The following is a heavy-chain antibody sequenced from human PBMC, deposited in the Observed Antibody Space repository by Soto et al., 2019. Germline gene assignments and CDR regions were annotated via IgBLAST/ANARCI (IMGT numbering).Heavy chain of an antibody. CDR3: ARGGERDCSGGSCYSPTAVYYGMDV. J-gene: IGHJ6*02. D-gene: IGHD2-15*01. Sequence: QVQLQESGPGLVKPSQTLSLTCTVSGGSISSGGYYWSWIRQHPGKGLEWIGYIYYSGSTYYNPSLHSRVTISVDTSKNQFFLKLSSVTAADTAVYYCARGGERDCSGGSCYSPTAVYYGMDVWGQGTTVTVSS. CDR2: IYYSGST. CDR1: GGSISSGGYY. V-gene: IGHV4-31*03.